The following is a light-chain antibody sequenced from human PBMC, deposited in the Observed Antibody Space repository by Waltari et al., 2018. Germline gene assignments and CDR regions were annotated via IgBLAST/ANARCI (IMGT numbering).Light chain of an antibody. Sequence: QSALTQPPSASGSPGQSVTISCTGTSSDVGGYNYVSCYQQHPGNAPKLMLYEGSNRPSGVPYRCSGSKSGNTASLTVSGLQAEDEADYYCSSYAGSNNWGVFGGGTKLTVL. V-gene: IGLV2-8*01. CDR2: EGS. J-gene: IGLJ2*01. CDR1: SSDVGGYNY. CDR3: SSYAGSNNWGV.